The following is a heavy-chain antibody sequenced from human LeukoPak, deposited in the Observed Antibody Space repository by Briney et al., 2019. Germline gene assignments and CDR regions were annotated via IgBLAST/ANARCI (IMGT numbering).Heavy chain of an antibody. CDR3: ARVGVVVVENYFDY. J-gene: IGHJ4*02. D-gene: IGHD2-15*01. CDR2: ISYDGSNK. V-gene: IGHV3-30*03. Sequence: GRSLRLSCAASGFTFSSYGMHWVRQAPGKGLEWVAVISYDGSNKYYADSVKGRFTISRDNSKNTLYLQMNSLRAEDTAVYYCARVGVVVVENYFDYWGQGTLVTVSS. CDR1: GFTFSSYG.